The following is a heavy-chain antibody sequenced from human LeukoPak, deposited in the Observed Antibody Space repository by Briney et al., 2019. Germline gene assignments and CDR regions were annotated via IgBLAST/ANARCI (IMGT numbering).Heavy chain of an antibody. J-gene: IGHJ4*02. CDR3: ARESRYSSGWYPYFDY. CDR2: ISYSGST. V-gene: IGHV4-59*01. D-gene: IGHD6-19*01. CDR1: GGSISSYY. Sequence: PSETLSLTCTVSGGSISSYYWSWIRQPPGKGLEWIGCISYSGSTNYNPSLKSRVTISVDTSKNQFSLKLSSVTAADTAVYYCARESRYSSGWYPYFDYWGQGTLVTVSS.